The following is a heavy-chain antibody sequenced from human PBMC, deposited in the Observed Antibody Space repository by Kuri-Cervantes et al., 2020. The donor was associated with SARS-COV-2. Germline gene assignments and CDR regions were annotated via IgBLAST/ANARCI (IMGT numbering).Heavy chain of an antibody. CDR2: INPNSGGT. V-gene: IGHV1-2*04. Sequence: ASVKVSCKASGYTFTGYYMHWVRQAPGQGLEWMGWINPNSGGTNYAQKFQGWVTMTRDTSISTVYMELGRLRSDDTAVYYCARSTPCRRLVFISQGGAFDIWGQGTMVTVSS. CDR1: GYTFTGYY. J-gene: IGHJ3*02. D-gene: IGHD3-22*01. CDR3: ARSTPCRRLVFISQGGAFDI.